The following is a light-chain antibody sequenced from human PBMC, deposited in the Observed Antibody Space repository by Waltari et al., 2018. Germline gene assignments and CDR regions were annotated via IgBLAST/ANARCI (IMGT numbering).Light chain of an antibody. CDR3: QQYYAAPLT. CDR2: WAS. V-gene: IGKV4-1*01. J-gene: IGKJ4*01. CDR1: QSVLSSSDNKNY. Sequence: VMTQSPDSLAVSLGERATINCKSSQSVLSSSDNKNYLAWFQQKAGQPPKLFISWASTRQSGVPDRFSGSGSGTDFTLTISSLQAEDVAVYYCQQYYAAPLTFGGGTKVEIK.